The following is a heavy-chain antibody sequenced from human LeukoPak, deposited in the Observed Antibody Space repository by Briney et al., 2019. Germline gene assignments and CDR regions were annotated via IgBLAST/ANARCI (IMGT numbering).Heavy chain of an antibody. V-gene: IGHV3-43D*03. CDR3: AKSYSGYDLDY. CDR2: ISWDGGST. D-gene: IGHD5-12*01. Sequence: GGSLRLSCAASGFTFSSYAMSWVRQAPGKGLEWVSLISWDGGSTYYADSVKGRFTISRDNSKNSLYLQMNSLRAEDTALYYCAKSYSGYDLDYWGQGTLVTVSS. J-gene: IGHJ4*02. CDR1: GFTFSSYA.